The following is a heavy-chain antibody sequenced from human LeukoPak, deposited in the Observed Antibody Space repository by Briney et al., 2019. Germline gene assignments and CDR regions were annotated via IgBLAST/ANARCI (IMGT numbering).Heavy chain of an antibody. D-gene: IGHD1-20*01. Sequence: PGGSLRLSCAASGFTFSTYAMSWVRQAPGKGLEWVSAISGRGVSTSYADSVRGRFTISRDNSKHTLYLQMNSLRAEDTAVYYCAKAASGNWNDVSDYWGQGTLVTVSS. CDR1: GFTFSTYA. J-gene: IGHJ4*02. V-gene: IGHV3-23*01. CDR2: ISGRGVST. CDR3: AKAASGNWNDVSDY.